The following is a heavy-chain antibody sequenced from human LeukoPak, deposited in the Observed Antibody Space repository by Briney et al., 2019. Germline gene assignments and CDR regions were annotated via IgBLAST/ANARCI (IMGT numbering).Heavy chain of an antibody. Sequence: SETLSLTCAVSGGSFSGYYWNWIRQPPGNGLEWIGEINHSGTTNYNPSLKSRGTNSVDTAKDQFSLKLSYVTDAPTAEYYCARGGTVVVVVAARRRSRGRAFDPWGQGTLVTVSS. CDR2: INHSGTT. CDR3: ARGGTVVVVVAARRRSRGRAFDP. D-gene: IGHD2-15*01. CDR1: GGSFSGYY. J-gene: IGHJ5*02. V-gene: IGHV4-34*01.